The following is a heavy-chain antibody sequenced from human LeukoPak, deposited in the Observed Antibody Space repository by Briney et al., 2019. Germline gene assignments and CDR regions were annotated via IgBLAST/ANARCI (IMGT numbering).Heavy chain of an antibody. CDR1: GGSISTYY. J-gene: IGHJ3*02. V-gene: IGHV4-59*04. CDR3: ARSSGWLTDAFDI. CDR2: IYYSGSI. D-gene: IGHD6-19*01. Sequence: TSETLSLTCTVSGGSISTYYWSWIRQPPGKGLEWIGYIYYSGSIYYNPSLKSRVTMSVDTSKNQFSLKLSSVTAVDTAVYYCARSSGWLTDAFDIWGQGTMVTVSS.